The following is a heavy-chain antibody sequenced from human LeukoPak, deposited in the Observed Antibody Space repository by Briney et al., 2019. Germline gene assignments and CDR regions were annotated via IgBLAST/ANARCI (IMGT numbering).Heavy chain of an antibody. J-gene: IGHJ4*02. CDR1: GGSISSYY. D-gene: IGHD1-26*01. V-gene: IGHV4-59*01. Sequence: PSETLSLTCTVSGGSISSYYWSWIRQPPGKGLEWMGCIYYSGSTNYNPSLKSRVTISVDTSKNKFSLKLSSVTAADTGVYYCARVRWGSFDYWGQGTLVTVSS. CDR2: IYYSGST. CDR3: ARVRWGSFDY.